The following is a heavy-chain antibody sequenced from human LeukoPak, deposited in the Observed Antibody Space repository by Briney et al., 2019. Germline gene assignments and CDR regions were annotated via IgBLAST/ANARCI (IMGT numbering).Heavy chain of an antibody. J-gene: IGHJ4*02. CDR1: GFTFSSYG. CDR2: ISYDENNK. D-gene: IGHD6-13*01. V-gene: IGHV3-30*03. Sequence: GWSLRLSCAASGFTFSSYGIHWVRQAPGKGLEWVAHISYDENNKFYADSVKGRFTISRDNSKNTLYLQMNSLRAEDTAVYYCARPFGYSSSSGFDYWGQGTLVTVSS. CDR3: ARPFGYSSSSGFDY.